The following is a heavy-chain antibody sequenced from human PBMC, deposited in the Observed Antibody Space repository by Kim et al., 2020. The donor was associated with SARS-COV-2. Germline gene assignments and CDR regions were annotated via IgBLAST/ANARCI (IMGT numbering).Heavy chain of an antibody. Sequence: GGSLRLSCAASGFTFSSYSMNWVRQAPGKGLEWVSSISSSSSYIYYADSVKGRFTISRDNAKNSLYLQMNSLRAEDTAVYYCARDYFPSSSYHYYYYYGMDVWGQGTTVTVSS. CDR2: ISSSSSYI. J-gene: IGHJ6*02. D-gene: IGHD6-6*01. CDR1: GFTFSSYS. CDR3: ARDYFPSSSYHYYYYYGMDV. V-gene: IGHV3-21*01.